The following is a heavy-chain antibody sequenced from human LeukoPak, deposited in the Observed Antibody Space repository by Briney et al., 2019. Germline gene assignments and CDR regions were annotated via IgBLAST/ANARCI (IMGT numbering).Heavy chain of an antibody. CDR1: GFTFSSYA. V-gene: IGHV3-23*01. Sequence: AGGSLRLSCAASGFTFSSYAMSWVRQAPGKGRGWVSAISGSGGSTYYADSVKGRFTISRDNSKNTLYLQMNSLRAEDTAVYYCAKDQLELHGYYFDYWGQGTLVTVSS. CDR3: AKDQLELHGYYFDY. D-gene: IGHD1-7*01. CDR2: ISGSGGST. J-gene: IGHJ4*02.